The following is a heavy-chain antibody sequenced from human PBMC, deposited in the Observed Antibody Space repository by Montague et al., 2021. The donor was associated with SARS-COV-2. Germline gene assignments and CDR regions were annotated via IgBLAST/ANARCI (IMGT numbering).Heavy chain of an antibody. J-gene: IGHJ3*02. V-gene: IGHV3-11*01. CDR2: ISGSGSKT. Sequence: SLRLSCAASGFIFSDYYMTWIRQAPGKGLEWVSHISGSGSKTYYADSVKGRFTISRDTANNSVYLQMNFLGAEDTAVYYCARDQGSYGTFDIWGQGTMVTVSS. CDR1: GFIFSDYY. D-gene: IGHD2-15*01. CDR3: ARDQGSYGTFDI.